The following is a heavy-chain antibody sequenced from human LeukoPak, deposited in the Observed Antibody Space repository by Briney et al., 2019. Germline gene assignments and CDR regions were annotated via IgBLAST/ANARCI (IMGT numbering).Heavy chain of an antibody. V-gene: IGHV4-59*01. CDR1: GDSISSYY. D-gene: IGHD3-10*01. Sequence: SETLSLTCTVSGDSISSYYWSWIRQPPGKGLEWIGYIYYSGSTNYNPSLKSRVTISVDTSKNQFSLTLSSVTAADTAVYYCARGDTVRGVIWDYWGQGTLVTVSS. CDR3: ARGDTVRGVIWDY. CDR2: IYYSGST. J-gene: IGHJ4*02.